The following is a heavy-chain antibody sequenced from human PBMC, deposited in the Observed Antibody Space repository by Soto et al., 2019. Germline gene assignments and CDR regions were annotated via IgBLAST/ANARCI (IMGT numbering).Heavy chain of an antibody. CDR3: ARSGYDFWSGDPRMDV. J-gene: IGHJ6*02. D-gene: IGHD3-3*01. Sequence: PGGSLRLSCAASGFTFSSYAMHWVRQAPGKGLEWVAVISYDGSNKYYADSVKGRFTISRDNSKNTLHLQMNSLRAEDTAVYYCARSGYDFWSGDPRMDVWGQGTTVTVSS. V-gene: IGHV3-30-3*01. CDR1: GFTFSSYA. CDR2: ISYDGSNK.